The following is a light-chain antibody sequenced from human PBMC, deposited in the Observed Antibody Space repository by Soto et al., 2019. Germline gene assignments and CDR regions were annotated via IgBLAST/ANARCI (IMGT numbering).Light chain of an antibody. CDR1: SSVSTY. V-gene: IGKV3-11*01. Sequence: EIVLTQSPGTLSLSPGERATLSCRASSSVSTYLAWYQQKPGQAPRLLIYDASNRATGIPARFSGSGSGTDFPLHISRLGAEDFGVYYCQPRRDWPWTFGQGTKVEIK. CDR3: QPRRDWPWT. CDR2: DAS. J-gene: IGKJ1*01.